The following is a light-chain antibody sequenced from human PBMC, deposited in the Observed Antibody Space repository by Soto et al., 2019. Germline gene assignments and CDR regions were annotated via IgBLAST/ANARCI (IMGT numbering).Light chain of an antibody. CDR1: SSNIGARYD. V-gene: IGLV1-40*01. CDR3: QSYDSSLSGSVV. CDR2: GNS. Sequence: QSVLTQPPSVSGAPGQRVTISCTGSSSNIGARYDVHWYQQLPGTAPKLLIYGNSDRHSGVPDRFSGSKSGTSASLVITGLQAEDEADYYCQSYDSSLSGSVVFGGGTKVTVL. J-gene: IGLJ2*01.